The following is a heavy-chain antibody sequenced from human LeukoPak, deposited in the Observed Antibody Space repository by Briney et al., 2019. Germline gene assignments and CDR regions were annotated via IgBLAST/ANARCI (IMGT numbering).Heavy chain of an antibody. Sequence: GGSLRLSCAASGFTFSSYAMHWVRQAPGKGLEWVAVISYDGSNKYYADSVNGRFTISRDNSKNTLYLQMNSLRAEDTAVYYCARVRWELLLIDYWGQGTLVTVSS. D-gene: IGHD2-15*01. CDR2: ISYDGSNK. J-gene: IGHJ4*02. CDR1: GFTFSSYA. CDR3: ARVRWELLLIDY. V-gene: IGHV3-30-3*01.